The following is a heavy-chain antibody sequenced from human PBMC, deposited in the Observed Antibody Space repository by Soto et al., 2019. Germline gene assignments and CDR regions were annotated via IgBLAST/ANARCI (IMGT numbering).Heavy chain of an antibody. V-gene: IGHV3-23*01. CDR3: VKDDGGYPSTAPH. Sequence: GGSLRLSCAASGFTFSQNTMNWVRQAPGKGLDWVSGISGSGDRTYYADSAKGRFTISKDISKNSLSLQLDSLGVEDTAVYFCVKDDGGYPSTAPHWGQGTLVTVSS. J-gene: IGHJ4*02. CDR1: GFTFSQNT. D-gene: IGHD3-22*01. CDR2: ISGSGDRT.